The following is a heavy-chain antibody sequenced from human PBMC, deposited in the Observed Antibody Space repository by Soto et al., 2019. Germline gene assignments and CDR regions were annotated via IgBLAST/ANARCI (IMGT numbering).Heavy chain of an antibody. V-gene: IGHV3-33*01. CDR1: GFTFSSYG. CDR2: IWYDGSNK. J-gene: IGHJ3*02. Sequence: PGGSLRLSCAASGFTFSSYGMHWVGQAPGKGLEWVAVIWYDGSNKYYADSVKGRFTISRDNSKNTLYLQMNSLRAEDTAVYYCARDIRRITMIVVASDAFDIWGQGTMVTVSS. D-gene: IGHD3-22*01. CDR3: ARDIRRITMIVVASDAFDI.